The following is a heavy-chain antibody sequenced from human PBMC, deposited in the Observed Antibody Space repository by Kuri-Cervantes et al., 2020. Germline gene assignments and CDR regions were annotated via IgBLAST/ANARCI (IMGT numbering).Heavy chain of an antibody. V-gene: IGHV4-59*13. CDR2: IYHSWST. CDR1: GGSISSYY. Sequence: SETLSLTCSVSGGSISSYYWSWIRQPPGKGLEWIGYIYHSWSTNYNPSLKSRVTISVDTSKNQFSLKLSSVTAADTAVYYCASYCSGGSCYSGYFQHWGQGTLVTVSS. D-gene: IGHD2-15*01. CDR3: ASYCSGGSCYSGYFQH. J-gene: IGHJ1*01.